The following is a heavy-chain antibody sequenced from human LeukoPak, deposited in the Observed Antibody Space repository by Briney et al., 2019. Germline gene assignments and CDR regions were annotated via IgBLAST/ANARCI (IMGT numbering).Heavy chain of an antibody. CDR1: GYTFTSYY. V-gene: IGHV1-46*01. CDR3: ARDFRVAAAGS. J-gene: IGHJ4*02. CDR2: INPSGGST. Sequence: ASVKVSCKASGYTFTSYYMHWVRQAPGQGLEWMGIINPSGGSTSYAQKFQGRVTMTRDTSASTVYMELSSLRSEDTAVYYCARDFRVAAAGSWGQGTLVTVSS. D-gene: IGHD6-13*01.